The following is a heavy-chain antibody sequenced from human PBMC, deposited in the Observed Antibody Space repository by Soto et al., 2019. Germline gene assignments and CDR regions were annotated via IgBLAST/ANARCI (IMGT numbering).Heavy chain of an antibody. CDR2: ITVGTGNT. CDR3: AAGDSSGYYGG. J-gene: IGHJ4*02. D-gene: IGHD3-22*01. Sequence: SVKVSCKASGFTFTSSSVQWVRQARGQRLEWIGWITVGTGNTNYAQKFQERVSITRDMSTSTAYMELSNLRSEDTAVYYCAAGDSSGYYGGWGQGTQVTVSS. CDR1: GFTFTSSS. V-gene: IGHV1-58*01.